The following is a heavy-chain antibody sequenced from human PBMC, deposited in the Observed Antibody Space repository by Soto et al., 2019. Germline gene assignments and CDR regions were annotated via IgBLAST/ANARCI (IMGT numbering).Heavy chain of an antibody. V-gene: IGHV1-69*01. D-gene: IGHD1-1*01. CDR2: IIPLFGAT. CDR1: GGTFSSFA. CDR3: ARGLDTTVAHSHN. Sequence: QVQLVQSGAEVKKPGSSVKVSWKASGGTFSSFAISWVRQAPGQGLEWMGDIIPLFGATNYAQTFQGRVTFTADESTTTAYMELRSLRSNDTAVYYCARGLDTTVAHSHNWGQGTLVTVSS. J-gene: IGHJ4*02.